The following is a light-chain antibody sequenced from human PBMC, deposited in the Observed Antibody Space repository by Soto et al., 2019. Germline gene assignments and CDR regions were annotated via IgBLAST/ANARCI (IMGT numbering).Light chain of an antibody. CDR3: QQYGSSPTHVA. Sequence: EIVLTQSPGTLSLSPGERATLSCSASQSVSSSSLAWYQQKPGQAPRLLIYGASSRATGITDRFSGSGSGTDFTLTISKLEAGDCAVYYCQQYGSSPTHVAFGQGTKLEIK. V-gene: IGKV3-20*01. J-gene: IGKJ2*01. CDR1: QSVSSSS. CDR2: GAS.